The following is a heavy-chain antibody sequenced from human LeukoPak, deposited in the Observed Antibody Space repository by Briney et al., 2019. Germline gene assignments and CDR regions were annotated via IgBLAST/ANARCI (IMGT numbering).Heavy chain of an antibody. CDR2: INHSGST. Sequence: SETLSLTCAVYGGSFSGYYWSWIRQPPGKGLEWIGEINHSGSTNYNPSLKSRVTISVDTSKNQFSLKLSSVTAADTAVYYCAREYGSGRPFYYYMDVWGKGTTVTVSS. CDR1: GGSFSGYY. V-gene: IGHV4-34*01. CDR3: AREYGSGRPFYYYMDV. D-gene: IGHD3-10*01. J-gene: IGHJ6*03.